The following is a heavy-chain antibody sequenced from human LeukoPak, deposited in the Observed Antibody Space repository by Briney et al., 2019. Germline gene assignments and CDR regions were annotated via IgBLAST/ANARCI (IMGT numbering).Heavy chain of an antibody. CDR1: GGSISSGGYY. D-gene: IGHD3-22*01. V-gene: IGHV4-31*03. CDR3: ARAAGHSGYPYYFDY. CDR2: IYYSGST. Sequence: SETLSLTCTVSGGSISSGGYYWRWIRQHPGKGLEWIGYIYYSGSTYYNPSLKSRVTISVDTSKNQFSLKLSSVTAADTAVYYCARAAGHSGYPYYFDYWGQGTLVTVSS. J-gene: IGHJ4*02.